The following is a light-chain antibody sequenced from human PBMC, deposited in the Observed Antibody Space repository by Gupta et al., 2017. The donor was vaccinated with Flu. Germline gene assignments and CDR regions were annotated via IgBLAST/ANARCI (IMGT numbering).Light chain of an antibody. CDR3: QSYDSSLSGV. CDR1: SSNIAAGYD. J-gene: IGLJ2*01. CDR2: GNS. Sequence: QSVLTQPPSVSGAPGQRVTISCTGSSSNIAAGYDVHWYQQRPGTAPKLLIYGNSKRPSGLPDRFSGSKSGTTAALAITGLQAEDEADYYCQSYDSSLSGVFGGGTKLTVL. V-gene: IGLV1-40*01.